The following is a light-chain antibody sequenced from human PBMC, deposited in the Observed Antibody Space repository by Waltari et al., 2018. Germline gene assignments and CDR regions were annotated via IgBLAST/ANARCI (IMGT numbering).Light chain of an antibody. CDR3: QQYYSTPYT. CDR2: VAS. Sequence: DIQMTQSPASLSASVGDRVTITCRASQDISDSLAWYQQKPGRVPKLLIYVASTLQAGVPSRFSGSGSGTDFTLTISSLQPEDVATYYCQQYYSTPYTFGQGTKLEIK. J-gene: IGKJ2*01. CDR1: QDISDS. V-gene: IGKV1-27*01.